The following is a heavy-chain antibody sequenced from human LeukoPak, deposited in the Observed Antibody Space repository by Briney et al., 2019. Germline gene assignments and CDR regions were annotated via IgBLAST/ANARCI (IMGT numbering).Heavy chain of an antibody. Sequence: GGSLRLSCAASGFTFSSYGMHWVRQAPGKGLEWVAVIWYDGSNKYYADSVKGRFAISRDNSKNTLYLQMNSLRAEDTAVYYCAKTSVTTDAFDIWGQGTMVTVSS. J-gene: IGHJ3*02. V-gene: IGHV3-30*02. CDR1: GFTFSSYG. CDR3: AKTSVTTDAFDI. CDR2: IWYDGSNK. D-gene: IGHD4-17*01.